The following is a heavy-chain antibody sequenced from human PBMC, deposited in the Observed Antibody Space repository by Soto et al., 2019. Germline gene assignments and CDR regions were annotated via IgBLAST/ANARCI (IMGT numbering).Heavy chain of an antibody. D-gene: IGHD3-22*01. CDR2: IYYSGST. CDR1: GDSISSNHYY. CDR3: ARDIGGYYDSSSYAN. J-gene: IGHJ4*02. V-gene: IGHV4-61*01. Sequence: SETLSLTCTVSGDSISSNHYYWGWIRQPLGKGLEWIGYIYYSGSTNYNPSLKSRVNISVDTSKNQFSLKLSSVTAADSAVYYCARDIGGYYDSSSYANWGQGTLVTVSS.